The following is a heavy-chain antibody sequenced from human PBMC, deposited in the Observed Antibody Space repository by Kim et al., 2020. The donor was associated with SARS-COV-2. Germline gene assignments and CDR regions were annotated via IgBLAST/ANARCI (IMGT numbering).Heavy chain of an antibody. CDR2: INANSGGT. CDR3: ARGANGVNDY. CDR1: ENAFTDYY. J-gene: IGHJ4*02. Sequence: DSVKVSCKAFENAFTDYYIHWVRQAPGHGLEWMGWINANSGGTTYAQNFQGRVTMTRDTSINTAYMELNSLRSDDTAVYFCARGANGVNDYWGQGTLVTVSP. V-gene: IGHV1-2*02. D-gene: IGHD4-17*01.